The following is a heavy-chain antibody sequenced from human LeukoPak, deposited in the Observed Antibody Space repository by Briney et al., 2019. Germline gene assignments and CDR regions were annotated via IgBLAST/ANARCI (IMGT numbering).Heavy chain of an antibody. Sequence: ASVKVSCKAFGYIFTGYYMHWVRQAPGQGLEWMGWLNPNSGDTEYAQKFQGRVTMTRDTSISTAYMELSRLRSDDTAVYYCARANRVVAADYYYYYMEVWGKGTAVTVS. CDR1: GYIFTGYY. D-gene: IGHD2-15*01. V-gene: IGHV1-2*02. CDR2: LNPNSGDT. J-gene: IGHJ6*03. CDR3: ARANRVVAADYYYYYMEV.